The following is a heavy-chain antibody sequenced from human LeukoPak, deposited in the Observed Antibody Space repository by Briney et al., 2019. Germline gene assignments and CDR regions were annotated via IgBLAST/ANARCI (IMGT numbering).Heavy chain of an antibody. CDR1: GFTFSSYS. J-gene: IGHJ4*02. CDR3: ARDAAVAGPGDY. Sequence: GGSLRLSCAASGFTFSSYSMNWVRQAPGKGLEWVSSISSSSSYIYYADSVKGRFTISRDNAKNSLYLQMNSLRAEDTAVYYCARDAAVAGPGDYWGQGTLVTVSS. D-gene: IGHD6-19*01. CDR2: ISSSSSYI. V-gene: IGHV3-21*01.